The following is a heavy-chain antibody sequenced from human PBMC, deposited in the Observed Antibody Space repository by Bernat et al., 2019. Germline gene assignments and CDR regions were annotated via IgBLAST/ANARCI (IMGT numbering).Heavy chain of an antibody. CDR2: ISGSGGST. Sequence: VQLVESGGGVVQPGRSLRLSCAASGFTFSSYGMHWVRQAPGKGLEWVSAISGSGGSTYYADSVKGRFTISRDNSKNTLYLQMNSLRAEDTAVYYCAKDRMGCSSTSCYMTDAFDIWGQGTMVTVSS. CDR3: AKDRMGCSSTSCYMTDAFDI. J-gene: IGHJ3*02. CDR1: GFTFSSYG. D-gene: IGHD2-2*02. V-gene: IGHV3-23*04.